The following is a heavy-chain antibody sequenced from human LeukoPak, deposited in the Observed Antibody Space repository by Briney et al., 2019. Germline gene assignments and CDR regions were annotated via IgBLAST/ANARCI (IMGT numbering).Heavy chain of an antibody. D-gene: IGHD3-22*01. J-gene: IGHJ3*02. Sequence: ASVKVSCKASGYTFTDYFMHWVRQSPGQGLEWMGWINPNSGGTNFAQKFQGRVTMTRDTSISTAYMELSSLTSDDTAVYYCARDQYEVYYDSSGFPFAFDIWGQGTMVTVSS. CDR1: GYTFTDYF. CDR2: INPNSGGT. CDR3: ARDQYEVYYDSSGFPFAFDI. V-gene: IGHV1-2*02.